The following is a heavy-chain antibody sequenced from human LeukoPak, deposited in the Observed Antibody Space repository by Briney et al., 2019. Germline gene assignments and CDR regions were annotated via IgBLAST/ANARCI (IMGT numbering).Heavy chain of an antibody. D-gene: IGHD3-3*01. CDR1: GYTFTSYD. J-gene: IGHJ1*01. V-gene: IGHV1-8*01. Sequence: GASVKVSCKASGYTFTSYDINWVRQATGQGLEWMGWMNPNSGNTGYAQKFQGRVTMTRNTSISTAYMELSSLRSDDTAVYYCARVNNWSPRREYFQHWGQGTLVTVSS. CDR2: MNPNSGNT. CDR3: ARVNNWSPRREYFQH.